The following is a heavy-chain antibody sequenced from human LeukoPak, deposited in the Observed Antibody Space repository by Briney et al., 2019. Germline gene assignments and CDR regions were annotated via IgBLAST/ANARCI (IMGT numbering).Heavy chain of an antibody. J-gene: IGHJ4*02. CDR3: ARGGGSYYRGDY. V-gene: IGHV3-11*04. CDR1: GFTFSDYY. Sequence: GGSLRLSCAASGFTFSDYYMSWIRQAPGKGLEWVSYVSGSSSPIYYADSVKGRFTVSRDNAKSSLYLQMNSLRVEDTAVYYCARGGGSYYRGDYWGQGVLVTVSA. CDR2: VSGSSSPI. D-gene: IGHD1-26*01.